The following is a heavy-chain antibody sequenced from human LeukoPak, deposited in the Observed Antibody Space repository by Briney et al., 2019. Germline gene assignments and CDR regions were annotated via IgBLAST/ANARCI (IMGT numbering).Heavy chain of an antibody. J-gene: IGHJ3*02. D-gene: IGHD6-19*01. CDR2: IYHSGST. V-gene: IGHV4-38-2*02. CDR1: GYSISSGYY. CDR3: ARATPGYSSGWYEGPEAFDI. Sequence: SETLSLTCTVSGYSISSGYYWGWIRQPPGKGLEWIGSIYHSGSTYYNPSLKSRVTISVDTSKNQFSLKLSSVTAADTAVDYCARATPGYSSGWYEGPEAFDIWGQGTMLTVSS.